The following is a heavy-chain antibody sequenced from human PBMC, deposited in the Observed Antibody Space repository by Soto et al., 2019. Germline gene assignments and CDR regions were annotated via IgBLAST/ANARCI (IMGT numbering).Heavy chain of an antibody. CDR1: GFTFSSYG. D-gene: IGHD5-18*01. Sequence: QVQLVESGGGVVQPGRSLRLSCAASGFTFSSYGMHWVRQAPGKGLEWVAVIWYDGSNKYYADSVEGRFTISRDNSKNTLYLKMNSLRAEDTAVYYCARDLTDTAMVIEGLDGMDVWGQGTTVTVSS. V-gene: IGHV3-33*01. CDR2: IWYDGSNK. CDR3: ARDLTDTAMVIEGLDGMDV. J-gene: IGHJ6*02.